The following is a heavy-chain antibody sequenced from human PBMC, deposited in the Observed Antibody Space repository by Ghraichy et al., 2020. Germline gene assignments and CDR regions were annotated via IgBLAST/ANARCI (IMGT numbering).Heavy chain of an antibody. CDR1: GFTFDDYA. CDR2: ISWNSGSI. V-gene: IGHV3-9*01. Sequence: GGSLRLSCAASGFTFDDYAMHWVRQAPGKGLEWVSGISWNSGSIGYADSVKGRFTISRDNAKNSLYLQMNSLRAEDTALYYCAKDSQAEYYDSSGYDYWGQGTLVTVSS. CDR3: AKDSQAEYYDSSGYDY. D-gene: IGHD3-22*01. J-gene: IGHJ4*02.